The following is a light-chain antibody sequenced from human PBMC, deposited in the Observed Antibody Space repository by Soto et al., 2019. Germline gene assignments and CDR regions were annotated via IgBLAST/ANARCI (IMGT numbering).Light chain of an antibody. CDR1: SSNIGAGYD. Sequence: QSVLTQPPSASGAPGQRVTISCTGSSSNIGAGYDVHWYQQLPGTAPKLLIYGNSNRPSGVPDRFSGSKSGTSASLAITGFQAEDEADYYCQSYDSSLSAYVFGTGTKVTVL. J-gene: IGLJ1*01. V-gene: IGLV1-40*01. CDR2: GNS. CDR3: QSYDSSLSAYV.